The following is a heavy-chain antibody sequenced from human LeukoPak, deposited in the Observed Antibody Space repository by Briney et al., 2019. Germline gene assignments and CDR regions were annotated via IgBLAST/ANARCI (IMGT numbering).Heavy chain of an antibody. CDR3: ARHQARAFDI. CDR1: GFTFSSYG. V-gene: IGHV3-30*02. CDR2: IRYDGSNK. J-gene: IGHJ3*02. Sequence: GGSLRLSCAASGFTFSSYGIHWVRQAPGKGLEWVAFIRYDGSNKYYTDSVKGRFTISRDNSKNTLYLQMNSLRAEDTAVYYCARHQARAFDIWGQGTMVTVSS.